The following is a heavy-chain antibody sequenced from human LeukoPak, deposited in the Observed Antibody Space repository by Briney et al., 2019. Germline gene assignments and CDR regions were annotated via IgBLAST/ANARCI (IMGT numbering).Heavy chain of an antibody. V-gene: IGHV4-39*01. Sequence: SETLSLTCTVSGGSISSSSYYWGWIRQPPGKGLVWIGSIYYSGSTYYNPSLKSRVTISVDTSKNQFSLKLSSVTAADTAVYYCARNIVVVTGGWFDPWGQGTLVTVSS. D-gene: IGHD2-21*02. CDR1: GGSISSSSYY. CDR2: IYYSGST. J-gene: IGHJ5*02. CDR3: ARNIVVVTGGWFDP.